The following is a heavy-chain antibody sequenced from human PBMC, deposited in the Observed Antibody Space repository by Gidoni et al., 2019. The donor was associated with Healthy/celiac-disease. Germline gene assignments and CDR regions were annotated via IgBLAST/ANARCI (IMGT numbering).Heavy chain of an antibody. CDR3: ARDHHCSCGSCYSWGGMDV. J-gene: IGHJ6*02. Sequence: QVQLVQSGAEVKKPGSSVKVSCKAAGGTFSSSAISWVRQAPGHGLEWMGGIIPIFGTANYAQKFQGRVTITADKATSTAYMELSSLRSEDTAVYYCARDHHCSCGSCYSWGGMDVWGQGTTVTVSS. CDR2: IIPIFGTA. V-gene: IGHV1-69*06. D-gene: IGHD2-15*01. CDR1: GGTFSSSA.